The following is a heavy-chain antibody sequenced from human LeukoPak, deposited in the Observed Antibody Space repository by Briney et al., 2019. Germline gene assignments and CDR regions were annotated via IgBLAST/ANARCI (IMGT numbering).Heavy chain of an antibody. J-gene: IGHJ4*02. CDR3: ARHYGYDYGYVDY. Sequence: SETLSLTCTVSGGSISSRSYYWGWIRQPPGKGLEWIGSMYYSGSTYYDPSLKSRVTISVDTSKNQFSLKVSSVTAADTAVYYCARHYGYDYGYVDYWGQGALVTVSS. D-gene: IGHD5-18*01. CDR1: GGSISSRSYY. V-gene: IGHV4-39*01. CDR2: MYYSGST.